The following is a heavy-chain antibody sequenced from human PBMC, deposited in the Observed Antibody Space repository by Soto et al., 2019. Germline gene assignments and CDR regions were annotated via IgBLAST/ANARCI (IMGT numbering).Heavy chain of an antibody. CDR2: VSNSGSNT. CDR1: GFTFSNYV. CDR3: ARRGRTLPHYSYYMDV. Sequence: EVQLLEYGGGLVQPGGSLRLSCAASGFTFSNYVMSWVRQAPGKGLEWVSSVSNSGSNTYYAESAKGRVTISRDNSNNTLYLQMNSLRAEDTAIYYCARRGRTLPHYSYYMDVWGKGTTVTVSS. J-gene: IGHJ6*03. V-gene: IGHV3-23*01.